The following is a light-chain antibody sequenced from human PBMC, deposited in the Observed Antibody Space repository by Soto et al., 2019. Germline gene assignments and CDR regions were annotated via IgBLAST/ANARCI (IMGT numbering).Light chain of an antibody. CDR3: QQYGSAPRVT. CDR1: QSVSSSY. Sequence: EIVLTQSPGTLSLSPGERATLACMASQSVSSSYLAWYQHKPGQAPRLHIYGASSRATGIPDRFSGSGSGTDFTLTISRLEPEDFAVYYCQQYGSAPRVTFGGGAKVEIK. J-gene: IGKJ4*01. V-gene: IGKV3-20*01. CDR2: GAS.